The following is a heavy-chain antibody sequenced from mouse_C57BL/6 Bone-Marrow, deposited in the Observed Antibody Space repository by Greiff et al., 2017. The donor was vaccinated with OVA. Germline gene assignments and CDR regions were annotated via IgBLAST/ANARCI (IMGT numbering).Heavy chain of an antibody. D-gene: IGHD2-5*01. V-gene: IGHV2-2*01. J-gene: IGHJ4*01. CDR2: IWSGGST. CDR1: GFSLTSYG. CDR3: ASPYSNYLYYAMDD. Sequence: VQLVESGPGLVQPSQSLSITCTVSGFSLTSYGVHWVRQSPGKGLEWLGVIWSGGSTDYNAAFISRLSISKDNSKSQVFFKMNSLQADDTAIYYCASPYSNYLYYAMDDWGQGTSVTVSS.